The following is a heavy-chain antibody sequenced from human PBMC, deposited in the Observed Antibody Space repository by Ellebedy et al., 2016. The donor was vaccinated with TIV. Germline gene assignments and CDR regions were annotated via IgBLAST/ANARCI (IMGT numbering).Heavy chain of an antibody. V-gene: IGHV4-59*01. CDR3: ARDLLSGTFDI. CDR2: IYYSGST. J-gene: IGHJ3*02. D-gene: IGHD2/OR15-2a*01. Sequence: SETLSLXXTVSGGSISSYYWSWIRQPPGKGLEWIGYIYYSGSTNYNPSLKSRVTISVDTSKNQFSLKLTSVTTADTAVYYCARDLLSGTFDIWGQGTMVTVSS. CDR1: GGSISSYY.